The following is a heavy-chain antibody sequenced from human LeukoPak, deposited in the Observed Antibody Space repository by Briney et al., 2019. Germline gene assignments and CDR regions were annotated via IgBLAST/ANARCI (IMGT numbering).Heavy chain of an antibody. CDR1: GFTFSNAW. D-gene: IGHD4-23*01. CDR3: TTDSLRTTVVTPGDYFDY. J-gene: IGHJ4*02. CDR2: IKSKTDGGTT. Sequence: GGSLRLSCAASGFTFSNAWMSWVRQAPGKGLEWVGRIKSKTDGGTTDYAAPVKGRFTITRDDSKNTLYLQMNSLKTEDTAVYYCTTDSLRTTVVTPGDYFDYWGQGTLVTVSS. V-gene: IGHV3-15*01.